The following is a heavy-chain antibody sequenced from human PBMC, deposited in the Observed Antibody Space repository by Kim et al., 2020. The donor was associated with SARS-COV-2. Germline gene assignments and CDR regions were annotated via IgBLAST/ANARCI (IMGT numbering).Heavy chain of an antibody. CDR3: AKPDSEGPTGHLYYFDY. V-gene: IGHV3-30*18. CDR2: ISYDGSNK. D-gene: IGHD4-4*01. CDR1: GFTFSSYG. Sequence: GGSLRLSCAASGFTFSSYGMHWVRQAPGKGLEWVAVISYDGSNKYYADSVKGRFTISRDNSKNTLYLQMNSLRAEDTAVYYCAKPDSEGPTGHLYYFDYWGQGTLVTVSS. J-gene: IGHJ4*02.